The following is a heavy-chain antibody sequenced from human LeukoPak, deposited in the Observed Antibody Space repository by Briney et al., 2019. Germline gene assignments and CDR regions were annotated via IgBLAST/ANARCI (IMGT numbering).Heavy chain of an antibody. V-gene: IGHV1-18*01. CDR3: ARETAPSWYNWNLSAFDY. D-gene: IGHD1-1*01. J-gene: IGHJ4*02. Sequence: ASVKVSCKASGYTFTSYGIRWVRQAPRQGLEWMGWISAYNGNTNYAQKLQGRVTMTTDTSTSTAYMELRSLRSDDTAVYYCARETAPSWYNWNLSAFDYWGQGTLVTVSS. CDR1: GYTFTSYG. CDR2: ISAYNGNT.